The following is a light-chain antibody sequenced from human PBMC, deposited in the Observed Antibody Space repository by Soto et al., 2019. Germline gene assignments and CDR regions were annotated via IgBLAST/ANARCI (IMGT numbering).Light chain of an antibody. CDR2: WAS. CDR3: QQYSNTPLT. J-gene: IGKJ4*01. V-gene: IGKV4-1*01. CDR1: QRVLYSSNNKNY. Sequence: DIVMTKSPDSMVVSLGERAAIHCKSSQRVLYSSNNKNYLAWYQQKPGQPPKLLIYWASTRESGVPDRFSGSGSGTDFTLTISSLQAEDVAVYYCQQYSNTPLTFGGGTKVDNK.